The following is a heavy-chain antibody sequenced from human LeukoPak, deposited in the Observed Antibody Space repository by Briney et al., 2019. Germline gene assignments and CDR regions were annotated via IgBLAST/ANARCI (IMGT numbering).Heavy chain of an antibody. D-gene: IGHD6-13*01. J-gene: IGHJ5*01. CDR2: IIPSSGST. CDR1: GYTFTSYY. Sequence: ASVKVSRKASGYTFTSYYMHWVRHAPGQGLEWMGKIIPSSGSTSYEQKFQGTVTMTRAMSTSTVYMALSSLRSEDMAVYYCAKEYSSSREEFDSWGQGTLVTVSS. CDR3: AKEYSSSREEFDS. V-gene: IGHV1-46*01.